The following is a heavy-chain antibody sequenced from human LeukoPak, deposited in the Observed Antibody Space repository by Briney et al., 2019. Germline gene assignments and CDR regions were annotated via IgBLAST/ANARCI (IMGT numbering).Heavy chain of an antibody. Sequence: GGSLRLSCAASGFSFRNYWMGWVRQAPGKGLEWVANTKPDGSAEYYADSVRGRFTASRDNANNLLFLQMNRLRAEDTAVYYCARDGGLHTNFDYWGQGTLLTVSS. CDR2: TKPDGSAE. V-gene: IGHV3-7*01. CDR3: ARDGGLHTNFDY. J-gene: IGHJ4*02. D-gene: IGHD2-15*01. CDR1: GFSFRNYW.